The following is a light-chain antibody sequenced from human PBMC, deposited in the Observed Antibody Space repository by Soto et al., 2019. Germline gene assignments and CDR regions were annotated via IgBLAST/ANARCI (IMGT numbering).Light chain of an antibody. CDR3: QQLNSYPIT. J-gene: IGKJ5*01. CDR1: QGISSY. Sequence: IQLTQSPSSLSASVGDRVTITCRASQGISSYLAWYQQKPGKAPKLLISAASTLQSGVPSRFSGSGSGTDYTLTISSLEPEDFATYFCQQLNSYPITFGQGTRLEIK. V-gene: IGKV1-9*01. CDR2: AAS.